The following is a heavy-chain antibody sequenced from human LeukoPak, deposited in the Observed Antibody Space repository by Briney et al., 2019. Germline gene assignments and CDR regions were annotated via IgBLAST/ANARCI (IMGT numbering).Heavy chain of an antibody. J-gene: IGHJ4*02. CDR2: INPNSGGT. D-gene: IGHD6-19*01. V-gene: IGHV1-2*02. CDR3: ARNGIAVAGYDY. Sequence: ASVKVSCKASGYSFTGYYMHWVRQAPGQGLEWMGWINPNSGGTNDAQKFQGRVTLTRDTSISTAHMELSRLRSDDTAVYYCARNGIAVAGYDYWGQGTVVTVSS. CDR1: GYSFTGYY.